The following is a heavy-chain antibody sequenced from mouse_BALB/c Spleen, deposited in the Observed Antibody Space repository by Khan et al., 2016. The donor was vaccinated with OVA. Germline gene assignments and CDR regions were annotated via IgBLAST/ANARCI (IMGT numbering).Heavy chain of an antibody. J-gene: IGHJ4*01. D-gene: IGHD2-1*01. Sequence: EVQLQASGAELVKPGASVKLSCTASGFNIKDTYIHWVKQRPEQGLEWIGRIDPANGNTKYDPKFLGKATITADTSSNTASLQLSSRTSEDSAVDYCARRRGNYEAYDMDYWGQGTSVTVSS. CDR1: GFNIKDTY. CDR3: ARRRGNYEAYDMDY. V-gene: IGHV14-3*02. CDR2: IDPANGNT.